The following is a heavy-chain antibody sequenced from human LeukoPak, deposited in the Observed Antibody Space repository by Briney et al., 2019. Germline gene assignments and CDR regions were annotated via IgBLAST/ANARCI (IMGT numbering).Heavy chain of an antibody. V-gene: IGHV3-7*04. CDR3: ARGTIAAAGYYHFDY. J-gene: IGHJ4*02. D-gene: IGHD6-13*01. Sequence: PGGSLRLSCAASGFTFSSYWMSWVRQAPGKGLEWVANIKQDGSEKYYVDSVKGRFTISRDNAKNSLYLQMNSLRAVDTAVYYCARGTIAAAGYYHFDYWGQGTQVTVSS. CDR1: GFTFSSYW. CDR2: IKQDGSEK.